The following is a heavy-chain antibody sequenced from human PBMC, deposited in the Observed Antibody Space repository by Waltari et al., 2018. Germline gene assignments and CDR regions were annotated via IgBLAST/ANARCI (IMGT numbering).Heavy chain of an antibody. CDR1: GGSITTSRHY. J-gene: IGHJ3*01. Sequence: QLHLQESGPGLAKPSETLSLTCSVSGGSITTSRHYWGWLRQPPGKGLEWTGTISYSGATYYNPSLRSRVTISLDTSKNQFSLKLNSVTAADTAVYYCATYVGASVGTAAFDVWGQGTMVTVSS. V-gene: IGHV4-39*01. CDR3: ATYVGASVGTAAFDV. CDR2: ISYSGAT. D-gene: IGHD3-16*01.